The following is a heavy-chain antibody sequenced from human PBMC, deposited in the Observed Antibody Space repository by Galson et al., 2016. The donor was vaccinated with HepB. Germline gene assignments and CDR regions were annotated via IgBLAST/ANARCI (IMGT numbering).Heavy chain of an antibody. J-gene: IGHJ4*02. CDR2: ISVSSKKI. Sequence: SLRLSCAVSGFTFTNYAMNWVRQAPGKGLEWVAYISVSSKKIDYADSVQGRFTISRDNAKNSRYLQMNSLGDAYTVVYFCERDPSYGSSWYYYFDFWGQGTLVTVSS. CDR1: GFTFTNYA. CDR3: ERDPSYGSSWYYYFDF. D-gene: IGHD6-13*01. V-gene: IGHV3-48*02.